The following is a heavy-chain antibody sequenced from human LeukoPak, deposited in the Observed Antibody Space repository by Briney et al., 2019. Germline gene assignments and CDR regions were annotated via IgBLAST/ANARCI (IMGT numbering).Heavy chain of an antibody. CDR2: INPNSGGT. CDR3: ARDKSGIQLCPDY. CDR1: GYTFTGYY. Sequence: GASVKVSCKASGYTFTGYYMHWVRQAPGQGLEWMGWINPNSGGTNYAQKFQGRVTMTRDTSISTAYMELSRLRSDDTAVYYCARDKSGIQLCPDYWGQGTLVTVSS. V-gene: IGHV1-2*02. J-gene: IGHJ4*02. D-gene: IGHD5-18*01.